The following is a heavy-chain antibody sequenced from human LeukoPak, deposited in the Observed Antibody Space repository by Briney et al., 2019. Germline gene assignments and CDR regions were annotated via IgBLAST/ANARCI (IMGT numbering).Heavy chain of an antibody. CDR3: ARQRAIYYYYMDV. V-gene: IGHV4-38-2*01. J-gene: IGHJ6*03. CDR2: IYHSGST. Sequence: SETLSLTCAVSGYSISSGYYWGWIRQPPGKGLEWIGRIYHSGSTYYNPSLKSRVTISVDTSKNQFSLKLSSVTAADTAVYYCARQRAIYYYYMDVWGKGTTVTVSS. CDR1: GYSISSGYY. D-gene: IGHD2-2*02.